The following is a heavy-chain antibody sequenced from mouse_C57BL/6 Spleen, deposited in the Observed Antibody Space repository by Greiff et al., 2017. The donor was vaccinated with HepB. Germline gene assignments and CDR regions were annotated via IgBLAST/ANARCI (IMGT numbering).Heavy chain of an antibody. Sequence: QVQLKQPGAELVKPGASVKLSCKASGYTFTSYWMHWVKQRPGRGLEWIGRIDPNSGGTKYNEKFKSKATLTVDNPSSTAYMQLSSLTSEDSAVYYCARYYGSSYWYFDVWGTGTTVTVSS. J-gene: IGHJ1*03. CDR2: IDPNSGGT. CDR1: GYTFTSYW. V-gene: IGHV1-72*01. D-gene: IGHD1-1*01. CDR3: ARYYGSSYWYFDV.